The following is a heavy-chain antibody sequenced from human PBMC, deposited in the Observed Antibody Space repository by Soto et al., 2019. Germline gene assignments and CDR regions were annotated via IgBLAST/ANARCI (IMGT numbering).Heavy chain of an antibody. Sequence: QLQLQESGPGLVKTSETLSLICTVAGGSISRTTYHWAWIRQPPGKGLEWLGSIYYTGTAYYSPSLKSRLTISVDTSRNQFSLKLSSVTAADTAVYYCAIPFVVVVGNKDVWGLGTTVTVSS. J-gene: IGHJ6*02. D-gene: IGHD2-15*01. V-gene: IGHV4-39*01. CDR2: IYYTGTA. CDR3: AIPFVVVVGNKDV. CDR1: GGSISRTTYH.